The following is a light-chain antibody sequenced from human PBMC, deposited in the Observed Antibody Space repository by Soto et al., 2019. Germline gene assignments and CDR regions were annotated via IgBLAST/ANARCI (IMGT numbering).Light chain of an antibody. Sequence: QSALTQPPSASGSPGQSVAISCTGTSSDVGGYNYVSWYQQHPGKAPQLMIYEVNKRPSGVPDRFSGSKSGNTASLTVSGLQAEDEADYYCSSYAGSSNGFGTGTKVTV. V-gene: IGLV2-8*01. CDR2: EVN. J-gene: IGLJ1*01. CDR3: SSYAGSSNG. CDR1: SSDVGGYNY.